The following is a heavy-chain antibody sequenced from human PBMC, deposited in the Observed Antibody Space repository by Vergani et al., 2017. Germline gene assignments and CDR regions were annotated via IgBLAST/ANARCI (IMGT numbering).Heavy chain of an antibody. CDR1: GFTSSYYC. V-gene: IGHV3-30*03. J-gene: IGHJ1*01. CDR2: ISYDGMQK. D-gene: IGHD1-1*01. Sequence: QVHLVESGGGVVQPGRSLRLSCVVSGFTSSYYCMHWVRQAPGKGLEWVAVISYDGMQKYYADSVKGRFTISRDNSKSTLYLQMNSLRTEDTAVYYCATKSCGTPGCQIGYFREWGQGTLVTVSS. CDR3: ATKSCGTPGCQIGYFRE.